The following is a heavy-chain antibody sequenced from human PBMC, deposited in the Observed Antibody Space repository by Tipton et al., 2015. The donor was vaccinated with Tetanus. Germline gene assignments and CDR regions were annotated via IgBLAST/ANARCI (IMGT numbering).Heavy chain of an antibody. CDR3: ARGSQGLDP. Sequence: TLSLTCAVSGGSIDRSTWYWGWIRHSPGKGLEWIGGLYDSGSTHYNPSLESRVTVSGDTSRPHFSLTLNSVTAADTAIYYCARGSQGLDPWGPGTPVTVSS. V-gene: IGHV4-39*01. CDR2: LYDSGST. CDR1: GGSIDRSTWY. J-gene: IGHJ5*02.